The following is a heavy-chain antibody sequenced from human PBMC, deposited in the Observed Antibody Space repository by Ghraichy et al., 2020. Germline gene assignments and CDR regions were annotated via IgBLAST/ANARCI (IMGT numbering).Heavy chain of an antibody. CDR3: AREKGDVDTAMVPRY. CDR2: INPNSGGT. Sequence: ASVKVSCKASGYTFTGYYMHWVRQAPGQGLEWMGWINPNSGGTNYAQKFQGRVTMTRDTSISTAYMELSRLRSDDTAVYYCAREKGDVDTAMVPRYWGQGTLVTVSS. CDR1: GYTFTGYY. D-gene: IGHD5-18*01. V-gene: IGHV1-2*02. J-gene: IGHJ4*02.